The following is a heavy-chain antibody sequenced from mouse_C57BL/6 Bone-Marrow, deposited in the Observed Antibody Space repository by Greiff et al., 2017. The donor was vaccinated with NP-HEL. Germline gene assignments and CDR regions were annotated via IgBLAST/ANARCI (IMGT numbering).Heavy chain of an antibody. CDR2: ISSGGSYT. D-gene: IGHD2-4*01. Sequence: EVNLVESGGDLVKPGGSLKLSCAASGFTFSSYGMSWVRQTPDKRLEWVATISSGGSYTYYPDSVKGRFTISRDNAKNTLYLQMSSLKSEDTAMYYCARRTGYDYVDYFDYWGQGTTLTVSS. CDR3: ARRTGYDYVDYFDY. J-gene: IGHJ2*01. V-gene: IGHV5-6*02. CDR1: GFTFSSYG.